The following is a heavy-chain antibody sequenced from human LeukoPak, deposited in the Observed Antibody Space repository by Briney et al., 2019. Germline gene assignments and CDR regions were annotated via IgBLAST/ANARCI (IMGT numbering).Heavy chain of an antibody. V-gene: IGHV4-34*01. J-gene: IGHJ5*02. CDR3: ARGIRLVTTVTTWRSHSWFDP. Sequence: PSEPLSLTCAVYGGSFRGYYWSWTPQPPGKGLEGIGEKNQSGSNNNNPSLKSRVTISVDTSKNQFCLKLSSVTAADTAGYYCARGIRLVTTVTTWRSHSWFDPWGQGTLVTVSS. CDR1: GGSFRGYY. D-gene: IGHD4-11*01. CDR2: KNQSGSN.